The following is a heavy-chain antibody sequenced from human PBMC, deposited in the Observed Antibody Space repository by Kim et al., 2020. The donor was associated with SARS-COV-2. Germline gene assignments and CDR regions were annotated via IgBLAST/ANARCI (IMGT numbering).Heavy chain of an antibody. CDR1: GFTFSSYA. CDR3: AKDQTVMVTDY. CDR2: ISGSGVNT. J-gene: IGHJ4*02. D-gene: IGHD5-18*01. Sequence: GGSLRLSCAASGFTFSSYAMSWVRQAPGKGLEWVSGISGSGVNTYYTDSVKGRFTISRDNSKNTLYLQMNSLRVEDTAVYYCAKDQTVMVTDYWGQGTLVTVSS. V-gene: IGHV3-23*01.